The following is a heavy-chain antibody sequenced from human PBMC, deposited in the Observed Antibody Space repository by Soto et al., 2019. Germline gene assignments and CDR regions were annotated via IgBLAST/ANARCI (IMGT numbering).Heavy chain of an antibody. J-gene: IGHJ3*02. Sequence: QVQLQESGPGLVKPSETLSLTCTVSGGSISSYYWCWIRQPPGKGLEWIGYLYYSGSTNYNPSLKSRVTISVDTSKNLFSLKLSSVTAADTAVYYFARSEMATIRRLDAFDIWGQGTMVTVSS. D-gene: IGHD5-12*01. V-gene: IGHV4-59*01. CDR3: ARSEMATIRRLDAFDI. CDR1: GGSISSYY. CDR2: LYYSGST.